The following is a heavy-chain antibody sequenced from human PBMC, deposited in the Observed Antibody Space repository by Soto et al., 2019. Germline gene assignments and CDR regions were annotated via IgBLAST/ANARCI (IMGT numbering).Heavy chain of an antibody. J-gene: IGHJ3*02. V-gene: IGHV3-15*01. CDR3: TTAMYSGSNRAFDI. CDR1: GFTFSNAW. Sequence: PGGSLRLSCAASGFTFSNAWMSWVRQAPGKGLEWVGRIKSKTDGGTTDYAAPAKGRFTISRDDSKNTLYLQMNSLKTEDTAVYYCTTAMYSGSNRAFDIWGQGTMVTVSS. D-gene: IGHD1-26*01. CDR2: IKSKTDGGTT.